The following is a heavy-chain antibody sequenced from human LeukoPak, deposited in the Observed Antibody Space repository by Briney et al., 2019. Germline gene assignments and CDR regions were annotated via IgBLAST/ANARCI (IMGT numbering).Heavy chain of an antibody. CDR3: ARARIAVSYFDY. CDR1: GGSISSSSYY. Sequence: SETLSLTCTVSGGSISSSSYYWGWIRQPPGKGLEWIGSIYYSGSTYYNPSLESRVTISVDTSKNQFSLKMSSVTAADTAVYYCARARIAVSYFDYWGQGALVTVSS. V-gene: IGHV4-39*07. D-gene: IGHD6-6*01. CDR2: IYYSGST. J-gene: IGHJ4*02.